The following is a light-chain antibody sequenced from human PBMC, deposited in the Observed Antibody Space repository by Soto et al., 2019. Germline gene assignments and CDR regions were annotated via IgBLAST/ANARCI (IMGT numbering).Light chain of an antibody. Sequence: DMQVTQSPSTLSASVGDTVTITCRASQSISSWLAWYQQKSGKAPTLLIHDGSTLQSGVPSRFSGSGSGTEFTLTISVLPPDDFATYYCQHYSSYSPTFGPGTTVAIK. CDR1: QSISSW. J-gene: IGKJ3*01. CDR3: QHYSSYSPT. CDR2: DGS. V-gene: IGKV1-5*01.